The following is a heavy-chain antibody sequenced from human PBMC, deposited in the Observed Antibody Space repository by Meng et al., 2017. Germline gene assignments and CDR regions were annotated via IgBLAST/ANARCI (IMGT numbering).Heavy chain of an antibody. Sequence: VHVLGSRGGVFAPCGSLSLSCSVCGFTFNNYLMPWCRQVPGKGLVWVSRIRGDGSITNYADSVKGRFTISRDNAKNTLYLQMNSLRPEDTAVYYCLDEAPRSDYWGQGSLVTVSS. CDR1: GFTFNNYL. V-gene: IGHV3-74*01. D-gene: IGHD1-1*01. CDR2: IRGDGSIT. J-gene: IGHJ4*02. CDR3: LDEAPRSDY.